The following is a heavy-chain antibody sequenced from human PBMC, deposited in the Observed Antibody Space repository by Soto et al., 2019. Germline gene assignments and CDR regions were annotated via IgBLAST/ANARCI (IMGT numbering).Heavy chain of an antibody. CDR1: GGSFSGYY. J-gene: IGHJ4*02. CDR3: ARGPSPAAQD. D-gene: IGHD6-13*01. Sequence: SETLSLTCAVYGGSFSGYYWSWIRQPPGKGLEWIGEINHSGSTNYNPSLKSRVTISVDTSKNHFSLKLSSVTAADTAVYYCARGPSPAAQDWGQGTLVTVSS. CDR2: INHSGST. V-gene: IGHV4-34*01.